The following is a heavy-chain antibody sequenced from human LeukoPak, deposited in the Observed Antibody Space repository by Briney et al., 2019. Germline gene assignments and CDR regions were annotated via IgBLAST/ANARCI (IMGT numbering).Heavy chain of an antibody. J-gene: IGHJ4*02. Sequence: PSETLSLTCTVSGGSISSYYWSWIRQPPGKGLEWIGYIYYSGSTNYNPSLKSRVTISVDTSKNQFSLKLSPVTAADTAVYYCATSVGTTGTTWGQGTLVIVSS. CDR2: IYYSGST. D-gene: IGHD1-1*01. V-gene: IGHV4-59*08. CDR1: GGSISSYY. CDR3: ATSVGTTGTT.